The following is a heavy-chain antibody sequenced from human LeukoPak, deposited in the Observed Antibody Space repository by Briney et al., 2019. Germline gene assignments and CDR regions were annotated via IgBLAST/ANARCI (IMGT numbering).Heavy chain of an antibody. CDR3: ARTNPYYYYMDV. Sequence: PSETLSLTCTVSGGSISSGGYYWSWIRQPAGKGLEWIGRIYTSGSTNYNPSLKSRVTMSVDTSKNQFSLKLSSVTAADTAVYYCARTNPYYYYMDVWGKGTTVTVSS. CDR2: IYTSGST. CDR1: GGSISSGGYY. V-gene: IGHV4-61*02. J-gene: IGHJ6*03.